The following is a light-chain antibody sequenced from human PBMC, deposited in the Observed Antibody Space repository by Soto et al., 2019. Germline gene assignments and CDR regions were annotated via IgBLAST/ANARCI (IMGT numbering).Light chain of an antibody. J-gene: IGKJ2*01. CDR3: QQYSSLPPT. V-gene: IGKV3-20*01. CDR1: QSVTSRY. Sequence: ENVLTQSPGTLSLSPGERATLSCRATQSVTSRYFAWYQQKPGQAPRLLIYGVSSRAPDIPDRFSSSWSGTDFTLTISRLEPEDFVVYYCQQYSSLPPTFGQGTKLEVK. CDR2: GVS.